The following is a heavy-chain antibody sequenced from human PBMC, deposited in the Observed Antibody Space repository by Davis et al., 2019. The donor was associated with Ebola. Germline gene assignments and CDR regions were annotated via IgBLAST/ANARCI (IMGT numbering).Heavy chain of an antibody. CDR3: ARAYTRAYFYFMDL. CDR2: IDPHNGDT. CDR1: GYTFTGYY. J-gene: IGHJ6*03. D-gene: IGHD4-11*01. Sequence: ASVKVSCKASGYTFTGYYMHWVRQAPGQGLEWVGWIDPHNGDTQYAQKFKGRVTLTRDTSISTGYMDLRSLRSDDTAVYYCARAYTRAYFYFMDLWGQGTTITVSS. V-gene: IGHV1-2*02.